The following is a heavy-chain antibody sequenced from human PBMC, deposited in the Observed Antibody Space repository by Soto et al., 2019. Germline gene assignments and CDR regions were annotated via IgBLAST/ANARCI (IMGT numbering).Heavy chain of an antibody. CDR3: AKFLVVGPPGYGMDV. CDR2: IRGSGAVT. V-gene: IGHV3-23*01. CDR1: GFTFSSYA. D-gene: IGHD2-15*01. J-gene: IGHJ6*02. Sequence: EVQLLESGGGLVQPGGSLRLSCAASGFTFSSYAMSWVRQAPGKGLEWVSVIRGSGAVTYYADSVKGRFIISRGNTKNTVYLQMTSLRAEDTAVYYCAKFLVVGPPGYGMDVWGQGTTVTVSS.